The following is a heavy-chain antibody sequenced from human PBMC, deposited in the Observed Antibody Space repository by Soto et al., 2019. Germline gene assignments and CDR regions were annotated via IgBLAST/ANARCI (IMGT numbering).Heavy chain of an antibody. Sequence: SETLSLTCFVSGASISSTYWWSWVRQTPGKRLEWIGQIYHTGTTSYNPSLKNRVTISLDKSNNQFSLRLTSMTAADTAVYYCARHPSIGYDYVWGSYRPQLMNWFDPWGQGTLVT. D-gene: IGHD3-16*02. J-gene: IGHJ5*02. V-gene: IGHV4-4*02. CDR2: IYHTGTT. CDR3: ARHPSIGYDYVWGSYRPQLMNWFDP. CDR1: GASISSTYW.